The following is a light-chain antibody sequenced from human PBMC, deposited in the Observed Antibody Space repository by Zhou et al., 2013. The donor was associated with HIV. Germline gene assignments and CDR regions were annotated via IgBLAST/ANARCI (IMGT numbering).Light chain of an antibody. CDR3: QQVYSYPLT. CDR1: QGISSY. CDR2: AAS. J-gene: IGKJ4*01. V-gene: IGKV1-9*01. Sequence: DIQLTQSPSFLSASVGDRVTITCRASQGISSYLAWYQQKPGKAPNLLIYAASTLQSGVPSRFSGSGSGTEFTLTISSLQPEDLATYYCQQVYSYPLTFGGGTKV.